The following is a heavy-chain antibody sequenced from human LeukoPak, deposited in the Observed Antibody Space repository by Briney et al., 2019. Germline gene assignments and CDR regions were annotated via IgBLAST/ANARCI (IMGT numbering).Heavy chain of an antibody. J-gene: IGHJ4*02. CDR3: ARAGGSTVSHSDY. CDR1: GFTFSSYS. CDR2: ISSSTSYI. Sequence: GGSLRLPCAASGFTFSSYSMNWIRQAPGKGLEWVSSISSSTSYIYYADSVKGRFTISKDNAKNSLYLQMNSLRAEDTAVYYCARAGGSTVSHSDYWGQGTLVTVSS. D-gene: IGHD4-17*01. V-gene: IGHV3-21*01.